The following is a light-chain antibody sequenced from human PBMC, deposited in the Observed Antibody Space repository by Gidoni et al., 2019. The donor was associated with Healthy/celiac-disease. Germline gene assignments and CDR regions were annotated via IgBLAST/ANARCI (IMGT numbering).Light chain of an antibody. V-gene: IGKV1-39*01. J-gene: IGKJ5*01. CDR1: QSISSY. CDR2: AAS. Sequence: DIQMTQSPSSLSASAGDRVTITCRASQSISSYLNWYQQKPGKAPKLLIYAASSLQSGVQSRFSGSGSGTDFTLTISSLQHEDFATYYCQQSYSTPSITFGQGTRLEIK. CDR3: QQSYSTPSIT.